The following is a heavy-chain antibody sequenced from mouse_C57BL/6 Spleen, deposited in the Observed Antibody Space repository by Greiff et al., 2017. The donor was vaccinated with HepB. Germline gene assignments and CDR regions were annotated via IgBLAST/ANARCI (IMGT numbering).Heavy chain of an antibody. V-gene: IGHV3-6*01. CDR3: ARSRRGAMDY. Sequence: DVKLQESGPGLVKPSQSLSLTCSVTGYSITSGYYWNWIRQFPGNKLEWMGYISYDGSNNYNPSLKNRISITRDTSKNQFFLKLNSVTTEDTATYYCARSRRGAMDYWGQGTSVTVSS. D-gene: IGHD1-1*01. CDR2: ISYDGSN. J-gene: IGHJ4*01. CDR1: GYSITSGYY.